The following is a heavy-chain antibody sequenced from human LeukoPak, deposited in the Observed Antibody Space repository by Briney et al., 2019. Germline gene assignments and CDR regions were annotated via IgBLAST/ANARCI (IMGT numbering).Heavy chain of an antibody. CDR1: GLSFSNCW. D-gene: IGHD3-16*01. Sequence: GGSLRLSCEVSGLSFSNCWMHWVRQAPGKGLVWVARTNLHGTAVDYADSVKGRFIISRDNAKNTLFLQMNSLRVEDTAVYYCASAYTYVRLGDHWGQGTLVTVSS. CDR2: TNLHGTAV. J-gene: IGHJ4*02. CDR3: ASAYTYVRLGDH. V-gene: IGHV3-74*01.